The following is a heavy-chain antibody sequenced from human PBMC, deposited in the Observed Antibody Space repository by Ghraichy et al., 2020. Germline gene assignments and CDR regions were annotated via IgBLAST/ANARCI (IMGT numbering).Heavy chain of an antibody. D-gene: IGHD2-2*01. CDR3: ARAVLVPAAITGTDELCFDY. J-gene: IGHJ4*02. CDR1: GFTFSSYS. Sequence: LSLTCAASGFTFSSYSMNWVRQAPGKGLEWVSYISSSSSTIYYADSVKGRFTISRDNAKNSLYLQMNSLRAEDTAVYYCARAVLVPAAITGTDELCFDYWGQGTLVTVSS. CDR2: ISSSSSTI. V-gene: IGHV3-48*04.